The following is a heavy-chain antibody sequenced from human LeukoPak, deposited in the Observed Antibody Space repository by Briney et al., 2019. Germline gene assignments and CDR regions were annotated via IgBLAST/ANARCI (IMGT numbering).Heavy chain of an antibody. CDR2: VYNSGIT. CDR1: GASVSDYY. CDR3: ASVRLSSGYSN. Sequence: SETLSLTCSVSGASVSDYYCNSIPHPPGKGLEWSGYVYNSGITNYNPSLRSRVTISVDTSKPEFSLKLNSVTAADAAVYYCASVRLSSGYSNWGQGTLVTVSS. D-gene: IGHD3-22*01. J-gene: IGHJ4*02. V-gene: IGHV4-59*02.